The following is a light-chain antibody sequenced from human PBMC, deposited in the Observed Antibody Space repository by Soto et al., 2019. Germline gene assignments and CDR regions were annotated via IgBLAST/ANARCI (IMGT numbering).Light chain of an antibody. J-gene: IGKJ1*01. CDR1: QSISSY. V-gene: IGKV3-11*01. Sequence: EIVWTQSPATPSLSPGERAMLSCRSSQSISSYLDWYQHKPGQAPRLLIYCASNSATGIPARFSGSGSGTDFTLTITSLQSEDFALYYCQQYHNLWTFGQGTKVDIK. CDR3: QQYHNLWT. CDR2: CAS.